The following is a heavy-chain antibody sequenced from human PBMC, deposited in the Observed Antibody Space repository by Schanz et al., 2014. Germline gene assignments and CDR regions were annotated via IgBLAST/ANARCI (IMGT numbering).Heavy chain of an antibody. Sequence: EVQLVESGGGLVQRGGSLRLSCATSGFTFTTFAMTWVRQAPGKGLEWVSGISDRGDGTNYGDSVRGRFTISRDNSRNTVYLQMNNVGVDDTATYYCVKTDAGWRFDYWGQGTLVIVSS. D-gene: IGHD6-19*01. CDR2: ISDRGDGT. CDR3: VKTDAGWRFDY. V-gene: IGHV3-23*04. J-gene: IGHJ4*02. CDR1: GFTFTTFA.